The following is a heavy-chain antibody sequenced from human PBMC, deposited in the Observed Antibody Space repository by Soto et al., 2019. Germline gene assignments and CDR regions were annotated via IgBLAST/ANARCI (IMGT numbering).Heavy chain of an antibody. CDR3: AKGGGPHYDILTGYYADY. CDR1: GFTFSNYW. V-gene: IGHV3-74*01. D-gene: IGHD3-9*01. CDR2: IHSAGSGT. J-gene: IGHJ4*02. Sequence: GGSLRLSCGASGFTFSNYWMSWVRQAPGKGLVWVSRIHSAGSGTGYADSVKGRFTFSRDNAKSTLYLQMNSLRAEDTALYYCAKGGGPHYDILTGYYADYWGQGTLVTVSS.